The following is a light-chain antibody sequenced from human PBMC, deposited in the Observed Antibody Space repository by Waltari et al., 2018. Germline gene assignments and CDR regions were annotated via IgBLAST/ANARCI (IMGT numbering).Light chain of an antibody. J-gene: IGKJ4*01. CDR2: GAS. Sequence: EVVMKQSPAALSVSPGGRVTLSCQASQNIDNNLAWYQQKPGQSPRLLIYGASTRATGVPARFSGSGSGTEFTLTISSLQSEDCAVFYCQQYNRWPPLTFGGGTKVEIK. CDR1: QNIDNN. CDR3: QQYNRWPPLT. V-gene: IGKV3-15*01.